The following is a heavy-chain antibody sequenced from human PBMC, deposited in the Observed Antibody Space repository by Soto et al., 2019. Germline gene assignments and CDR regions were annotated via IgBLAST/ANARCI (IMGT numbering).Heavy chain of an antibody. CDR1: GFTFSGST. CDR2: IRSKANTYAT. J-gene: IGHJ4*02. D-gene: IGHD3-16*01. V-gene: IGHV3-73*02. CDR3: TGFFDSAHYQYVGNF. Sequence: EVQMVESGGGLLQPGGSLKLSCETSGFTFSGSTMHWVRQAPGKGLEWVGRIRSKANTYATVYAESLNGRFTISRDDSKSTAYLHMNRLTPEYTAVYYCTGFFDSAHYQYVGNFWGQGTLVIVSS.